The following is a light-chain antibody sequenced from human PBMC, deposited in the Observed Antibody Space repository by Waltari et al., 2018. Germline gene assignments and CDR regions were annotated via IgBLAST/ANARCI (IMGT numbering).Light chain of an antibody. J-gene: IGLJ3*02. CDR3: LVSYSGVGPV. V-gene: IGLV7-46*01. Sequence: QAVVTQESSLAVSPGGTVTLTCGSSPGAVTFGPSCYWFQQKPGQAPRTLIYDTNNKHSWTPARFSGSLLGGKAALTLSGAQPEDEAEYYCLVSYSGVGPVFGGGTKLTVL. CDR2: DTN. CDR1: PGAVTFGPS.